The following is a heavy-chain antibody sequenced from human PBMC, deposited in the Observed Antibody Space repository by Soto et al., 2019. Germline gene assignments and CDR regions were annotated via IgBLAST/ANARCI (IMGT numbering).Heavy chain of an antibody. CDR2: ISAHNGNT. CDR1: GYAFTTYG. V-gene: IGHV1-18*01. D-gene: IGHD1-1*01. Sequence: QVHLVQSGAEVKKPGASVKVSCKGSGYAFTTYGITWVRQAPGQGLEWMGWISAHNGNTNYAQKLQGRVTVTRDTSTSTAYMELRSGRSDDTAVYYCARGRYGDYGGEGALVTVSS. J-gene: IGHJ4*02. CDR3: ARGRYGDY.